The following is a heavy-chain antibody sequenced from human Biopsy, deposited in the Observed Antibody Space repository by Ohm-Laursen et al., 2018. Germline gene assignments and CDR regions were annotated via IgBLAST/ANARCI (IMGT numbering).Heavy chain of an antibody. CDR2: VMPFFGTA. Sequence: SSVKVSCKASGFSFTGYYIHWVRQAPGQGPEWMGDVMPFFGTAQYAPKLQGRVSMTADKTTYTAYMELTSLTSEDTAVYFCARHYYDTSGYNWFDPWGQGTLVTVSS. CDR1: GFSFTGYY. D-gene: IGHD3-22*01. V-gene: IGHV1-69*06. J-gene: IGHJ5*02. CDR3: ARHYYDTSGYNWFDP.